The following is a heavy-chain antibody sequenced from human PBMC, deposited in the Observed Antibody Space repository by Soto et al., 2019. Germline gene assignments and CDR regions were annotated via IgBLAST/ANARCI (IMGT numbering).Heavy chain of an antibody. CDR2: IHYSGTT. D-gene: IGHD3-16*02. J-gene: IGHJ6*02. Sequence: QVQLQESGPRLVKPAQTLSLTCTVSGGSIGSDGYYWRWIRQDPGKGLEWIGYIHYSGTTYYNPSLRSRITISVDTYTNQFSLNLFSVTAADTAIYYCARVDRYYYYGMDVWGHGTTVTVSS. CDR1: GGSIGSDGYY. V-gene: IGHV4-31*03. CDR3: ARVDRYYYYGMDV.